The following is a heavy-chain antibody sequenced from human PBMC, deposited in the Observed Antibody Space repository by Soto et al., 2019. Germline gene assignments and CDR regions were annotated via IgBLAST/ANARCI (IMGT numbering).Heavy chain of an antibody. J-gene: IGHJ5*02. V-gene: IGHV1-3*01. CDR1: GYTFTSYA. Sequence: ASVKVSCKASGYTFTSYAMHWVRQAPGQRLEWMGWINAGNGNTKYSQKFQGRVTITRDTSASTAYMELSSLRSEDTAVYYCAREDREYPYLVLVVYATWFDPWGQGNLVTVSS. CDR3: AREDREYPYLVLVVYATWFDP. CDR2: INAGNGNT. D-gene: IGHD2-8*01.